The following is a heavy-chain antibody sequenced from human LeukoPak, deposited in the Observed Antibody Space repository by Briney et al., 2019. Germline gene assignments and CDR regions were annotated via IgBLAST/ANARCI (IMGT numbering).Heavy chain of an antibody. CDR2: INPNSGGT. V-gene: IGHV1-2*02. CDR1: GYTFTGYY. J-gene: IGHJ5*02. D-gene: IGHD3-3*01. Sequence: ASVKVSCKASGYTFTGYYMHWVRHAPGQGLEWMGWINPNSGGTNYAQKFQGSVTMTRDTCISTAYMELSRLRSDDTAVYYCARVPHTDYDFSRGPDLSNWFDPWGQGTLVTVSS. CDR3: ARVPHTDYDFSRGPDLSNWFDP.